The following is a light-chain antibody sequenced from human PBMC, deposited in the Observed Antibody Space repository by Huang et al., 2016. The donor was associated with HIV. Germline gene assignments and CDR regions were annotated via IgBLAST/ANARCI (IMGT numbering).Light chain of an antibody. CDR2: AAS. V-gene: IGKV1-39*01. Sequence: DIQMTQSPSSLSASVGDRITITCRASQPISSYVNCYQQKPGKTPKLLIYAASSLQSGVPSRFSGSGSGTDFTLTISSLQREDFATYYCQQSFSTPRTFGQGTKVEIK. CDR3: QQSFSTPRT. J-gene: IGKJ1*01. CDR1: QPISSY.